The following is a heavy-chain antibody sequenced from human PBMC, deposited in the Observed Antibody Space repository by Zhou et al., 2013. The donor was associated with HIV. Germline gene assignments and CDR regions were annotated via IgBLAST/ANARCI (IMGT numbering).Heavy chain of an antibody. Sequence: QVQLVQSGAEVKKPGSSVKVSCKASGGTFSSYAISWVRQAPGQGLEWMGRIIPILGIANYAQKFQGRVTITADKSTSTAYMELSSLRSEDTAVYYCAREVEASAGYYYDSSGLTPVFDYWGQGTLVTVSS. CDR2: IIPILGIA. V-gene: IGHV1-69*04. D-gene: IGHD3-22*01. CDR3: AREVEASAGYYYDSSGLTPVFDY. CDR1: GGTFSSYA. J-gene: IGHJ4*02.